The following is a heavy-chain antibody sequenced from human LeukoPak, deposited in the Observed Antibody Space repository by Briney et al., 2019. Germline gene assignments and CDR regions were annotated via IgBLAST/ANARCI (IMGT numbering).Heavy chain of an antibody. Sequence: QPGESLSLSCATSGFTFSSYDMYWVRQAPGKGLEWLAFIRYDGINKYYADSVKGRFTISRDNSKNTLYLQMNSLRAEDTAVYYCAKDSLTRTGPYYFDCWGQGTLVTVSA. CDR2: IRYDGINK. V-gene: IGHV3-30*02. CDR1: GFTFSSYD. J-gene: IGHJ4*02. CDR3: AKDSLTRTGPYYFDC. D-gene: IGHD2-8*02.